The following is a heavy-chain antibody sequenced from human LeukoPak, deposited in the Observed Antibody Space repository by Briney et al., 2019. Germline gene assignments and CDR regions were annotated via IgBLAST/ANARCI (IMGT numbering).Heavy chain of an antibody. CDR1: GFTFSDHY. V-gene: IGHV3-23*01. D-gene: IGHD1-26*01. Sequence: GGSLRLSCAASGFTFSDHYMNWIRQAPEKGLEWVSTISGSGGGTYYADSVKGRFTISRDDSKNTLYLQMNSLRAEDTAVYYCVKDLGRYRNNCFDYWGQGTLVTVSS. CDR2: ISGSGGGT. CDR3: VKDLGRYRNNCFDY. J-gene: IGHJ4*02.